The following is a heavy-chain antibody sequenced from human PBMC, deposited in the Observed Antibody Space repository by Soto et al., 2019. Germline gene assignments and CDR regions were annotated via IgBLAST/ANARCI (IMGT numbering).Heavy chain of an antibody. CDR3: ARVEQWLYIAKY. Sequence: GGSLRLSCAASGFTFSSFAMHWVRQAPGKGLEWVAVISDDGSNKYYADSVKGRFTISRDNSKNTLYLQMNSLRGEDTAVYSCARVEQWLYIAKYWGQGTLVTVSS. D-gene: IGHD6-19*01. CDR2: ISDDGSNK. J-gene: IGHJ4*02. V-gene: IGHV3-30*04. CDR1: GFTFSSFA.